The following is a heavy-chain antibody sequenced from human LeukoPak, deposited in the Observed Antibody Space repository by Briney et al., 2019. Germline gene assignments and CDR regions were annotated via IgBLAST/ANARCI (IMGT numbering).Heavy chain of an antibody. CDR2: ISYDGSKK. V-gene: IGHV3-30*18. J-gene: IGHJ4*02. D-gene: IGHD6-13*01. CDR1: GFTFSNYG. CDR3: ANGFVTLFPSTRWNFDY. Sequence: GRSLRLSCAASGFTFSNYGMHWVRQAPGKGLEWVAVISYDGSKKYYVDSVKGRFTISRDNSKNTLYLQMNSLRAEDTAVYYCANGFVTLFPSTRWNFDYWDQGTLVTVPS.